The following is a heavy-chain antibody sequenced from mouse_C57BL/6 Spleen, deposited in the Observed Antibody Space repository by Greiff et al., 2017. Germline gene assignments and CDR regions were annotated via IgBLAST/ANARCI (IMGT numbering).Heavy chain of an antibody. CDR3: RAPYYYGSSPIDY. CDR1: YTFTDYYM. Sequence: VQLQQSGPELVKPGASVKMSCKASGYTFTDYYMHWVKQKPGKGLEWIGEIYPGSGNTYYNEKFKGKATLTADKSSSTAYMQLSSLTSEDSAVYFCARAPYYYGSSPIDYWGQGTTLTVAS. V-gene: IGHV1-83*01. CDR2: YPGSGNTY. J-gene: IGHJ2*01. D-gene: IGHD1-1*01.